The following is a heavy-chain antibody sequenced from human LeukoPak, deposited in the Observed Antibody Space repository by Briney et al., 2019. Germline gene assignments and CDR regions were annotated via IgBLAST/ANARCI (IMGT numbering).Heavy chain of an antibody. J-gene: IGHJ4*02. V-gene: IGHV1-18*01. CDR1: GYTFTSYG. Sequence: ASVKVSCKASGYTFTSYGISWVRQAPGQGLEWMGWISAYNGNTNYAQKLQGRVTMTTDTSTSTAYMELRSLRSDDTAVYYCARDRPYSSSWYSGNDYWGQGTLVTASS. D-gene: IGHD6-13*01. CDR2: ISAYNGNT. CDR3: ARDRPYSSSWYSGNDY.